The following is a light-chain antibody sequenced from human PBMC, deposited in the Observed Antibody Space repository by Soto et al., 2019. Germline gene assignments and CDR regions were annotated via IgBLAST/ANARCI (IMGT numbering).Light chain of an antibody. J-gene: IGKJ1*01. CDR3: QHYGGSPWT. CDR2: GAS. V-gene: IGKV3-20*01. Sequence: EIVLTQSPGTLSLSPGERATLSCMASQSVSSNYLAWYQQIPGQAPRLLIYGASSRATGIPDRFSGSGSGTDFTLTISRLEPEDFAVYYCQHYGGSPWTFGQGTKVDIK. CDR1: QSVSSNY.